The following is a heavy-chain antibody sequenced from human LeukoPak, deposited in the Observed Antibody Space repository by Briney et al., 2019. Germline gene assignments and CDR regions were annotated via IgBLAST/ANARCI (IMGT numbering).Heavy chain of an antibody. CDR2: IYYSGST. CDR1: GGSISSSRYY. J-gene: IGHJ4*02. Sequence: PSETLSLTCPVSGGSISSSRYYWDWIRQPPGKGLEWLGSIYYSGSTYYNPSLKSRVTISVDTSKNQFSLKLSSVTAADTAVYYCARRVGASCSSISCDGGHFDCWGQGTPVIVSA. CDR3: ARRVGASCSSISCDGGHFDC. D-gene: IGHD2-2*01. V-gene: IGHV4-39*01.